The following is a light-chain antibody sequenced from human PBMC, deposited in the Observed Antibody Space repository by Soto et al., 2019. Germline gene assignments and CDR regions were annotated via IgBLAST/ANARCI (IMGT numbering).Light chain of an antibody. CDR3: QQSYSTPT. V-gene: IGKV1-39*01. Sequence: DIPMTQSPSSLSASVGDRVTITCRTSQSISSYLNWYQQKPAKAPKLLIYAASSLQSGVPSRFSGSGSGTDFTLTISSLQPEDFATYYCQQSYSTPTFGGGTKVEIK. CDR1: QSISSY. CDR2: AAS. J-gene: IGKJ4*01.